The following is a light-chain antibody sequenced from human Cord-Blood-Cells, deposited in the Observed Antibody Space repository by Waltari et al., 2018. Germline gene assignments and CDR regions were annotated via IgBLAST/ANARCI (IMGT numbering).Light chain of an antibody. Sequence: EIVLTQSPATPSLSPGERATPSCRASQSVSSYLAWYQQKPGQAPRLLIYDASNRATGIPARFSGSGSGTDFTLTISSLEPEDFAVYYCQQRSNWPPYTFGQGTKLEIK. CDR2: DAS. V-gene: IGKV3-11*01. CDR3: QQRSNWPPYT. J-gene: IGKJ2*01. CDR1: QSVSSY.